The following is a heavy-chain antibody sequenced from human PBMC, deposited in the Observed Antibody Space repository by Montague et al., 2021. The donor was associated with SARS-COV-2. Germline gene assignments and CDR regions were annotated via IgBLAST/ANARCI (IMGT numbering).Heavy chain of an antibody. V-gene: IGHV4-4*02. CDR1: GDSIMTTNW. CDR3: MRAGGFDNRPPV. D-gene: IGHD3-9*01. J-gene: IGHJ4*02. CDR2: IYQSGST. Sequence: SETLSLTCAVSGDSIMTTNWWSWVRQPPGKGLEWIGEIYQSGSTNNNPSLKSRVTMSVDKSKNQFSLELNSLTAADTALYYCMRAGGFDNRPPVWGQGALVTVSS.